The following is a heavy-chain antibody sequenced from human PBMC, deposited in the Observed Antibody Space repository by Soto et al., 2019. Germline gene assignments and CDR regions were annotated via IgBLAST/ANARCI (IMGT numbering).Heavy chain of an antibody. D-gene: IGHD3-10*01. J-gene: IGHJ4*02. V-gene: IGHV4-34*01. CDR3: ARGLFGELLTYYFDY. Sequence: SETLSLTCAVYGGSFSGYYWSWIRQPPGKGLEWIGYISYSGSTNYNPSLKSRVTISVDTSKNQFSLKLSSVTAADTAVHYCARGLFGELLTYYFDYWGQGTLVTVSS. CDR1: GGSFSGYY. CDR2: ISYSGST.